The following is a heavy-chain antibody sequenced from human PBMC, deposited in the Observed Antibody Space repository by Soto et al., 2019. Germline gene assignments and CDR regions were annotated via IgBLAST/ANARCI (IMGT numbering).Heavy chain of an antibody. CDR3: TSAAWFTYLSFY. J-gene: IGHJ4*02. V-gene: IGHV3-48*03. CDR1: GFTFSRFE. D-gene: IGHD3-10*01. Sequence: GGSLRLSCAASGFTFSRFELHWVRQAPGKGLEWISYISSSGSTAYYASSVEGRFTISRDNANNSVYLQMDSLRAEHTALYYCTSAAWFTYLSFYWGQGALVTVSS. CDR2: ISSSGSTA.